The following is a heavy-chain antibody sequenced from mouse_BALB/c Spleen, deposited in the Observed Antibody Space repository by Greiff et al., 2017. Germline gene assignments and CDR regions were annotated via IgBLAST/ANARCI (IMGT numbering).Heavy chain of an antibody. CDR1: GFTFSSFG. V-gene: IGHV5-17*02. D-gene: IGHD2-1*01. CDR3: ASRGNYLYYYAMDY. CDR2: ISSGSSTI. Sequence: EVMLVESGGGLVQPGGSRKLSCAASGFTFSSFGMHWVRQAPEKGLEWVAYISSGSSTIYYADTVKGRFTISRDNPKNTLFLQMTSLRSEDTAMYYCASRGNYLYYYAMDYWGQGTSVTVSS. J-gene: IGHJ4*01.